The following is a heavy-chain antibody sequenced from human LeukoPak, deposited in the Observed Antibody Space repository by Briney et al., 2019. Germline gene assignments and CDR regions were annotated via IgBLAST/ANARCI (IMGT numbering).Heavy chain of an antibody. V-gene: IGHV1-69-2*01. Sequence: ASVKISCKVSGYTFTDYYMHWVQQAPGKGLEWMGLVDPEDGETIYAEKFQGRVTITADTSTDTAYMELSSLRSEDTTVYYCATGFGYYFDYWGQGTLVTVSS. D-gene: IGHD3-10*01. CDR2: VDPEDGET. J-gene: IGHJ4*02. CDR3: ATGFGYYFDY. CDR1: GYTFTDYY.